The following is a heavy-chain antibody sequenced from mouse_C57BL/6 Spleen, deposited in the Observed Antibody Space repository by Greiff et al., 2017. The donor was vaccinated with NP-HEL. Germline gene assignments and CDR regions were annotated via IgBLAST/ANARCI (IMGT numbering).Heavy chain of an antibody. CDR2: ISDGGSYT. CDR3: ARDGDYDVGYFDY. J-gene: IGHJ2*01. Sequence: EVKVVESGGGLVKPGGSLKLSCAASGFTFSSYAMSWVRQTPEKRLEWVATISDGGSYTYYPDNVKGRFTISRDNAKNNLYLQMSHLKSEDTAMYYCARDGDYDVGYFDYWGQGTTLTVSS. CDR1: GFTFSSYA. D-gene: IGHD2-4*01. V-gene: IGHV5-4*01.